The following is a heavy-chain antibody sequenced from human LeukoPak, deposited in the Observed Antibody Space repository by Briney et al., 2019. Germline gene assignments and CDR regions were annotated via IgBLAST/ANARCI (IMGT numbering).Heavy chain of an antibody. CDR1: GFTVSSYS. D-gene: IGHD6-19*01. Sequence: GRSLRLSCAASGFTVSSYSMNWVRQAAGKGLEWVSSISSSSSYIYYADSVKGRFTISRDNAKNTLYLQMNSLRAEDTAVYYCASSGPPLNYWGQGTLVTVSS. CDR3: ASSGPPLNY. CDR2: ISSSSSYI. J-gene: IGHJ4*02. V-gene: IGHV3-21*01.